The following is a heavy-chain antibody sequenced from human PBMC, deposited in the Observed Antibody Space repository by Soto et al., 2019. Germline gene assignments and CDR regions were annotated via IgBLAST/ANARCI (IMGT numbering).Heavy chain of an antibody. J-gene: IGHJ4*02. CDR2: ISSDGSNK. D-gene: IGHD6-13*01. V-gene: IGHV3-30*18. CDR1: GFTFSSYG. Sequence: QVQLVESGGGVVQPGRSLRLSCAASGFTFSSYGMHWVRQAPGKGLEWVALISSDGSNKYYADSVKGRFTISRDNSKNTLYLQMNSLRAEDTAVYYCAKDLAIAAGLFYYWGQGTLVTVSS. CDR3: AKDLAIAAGLFYY.